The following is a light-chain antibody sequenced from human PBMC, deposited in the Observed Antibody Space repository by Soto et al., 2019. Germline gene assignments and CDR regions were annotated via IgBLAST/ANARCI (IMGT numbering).Light chain of an antibody. J-gene: IGKJ4*01. CDR1: QSVGGY. CDR2: DAS. V-gene: IGKV3-11*01. Sequence: EIVLTQSPATRSLSPGERATLSCMASQSVGGYLDWYQQKPGQAPRLLIYDASNRASGIPARFSGSGSGTDFTLTISSLEPEDLAVYYCHQRSNWPPLTFGGGTKVEIK. CDR3: HQRSNWPPLT.